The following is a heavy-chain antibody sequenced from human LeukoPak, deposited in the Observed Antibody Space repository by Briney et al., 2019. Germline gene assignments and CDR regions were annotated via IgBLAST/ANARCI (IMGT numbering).Heavy chain of an antibody. CDR1: GYTLTELS. V-gene: IGHV1-24*01. D-gene: IGHD3-22*01. CDR3: ASGYYYDSSGYYDAFDI. Sequence: EASVKVSCKVSGYTLTELSMHWVRQAPGKGLEWMGGFDPEDGETIYAQKFQGRVTMTEDTSTDTAYMELSSLRSEDTAVYYCASGYYYDSSGYYDAFDIWGQGTMVTVSS. J-gene: IGHJ3*02. CDR2: FDPEDGET.